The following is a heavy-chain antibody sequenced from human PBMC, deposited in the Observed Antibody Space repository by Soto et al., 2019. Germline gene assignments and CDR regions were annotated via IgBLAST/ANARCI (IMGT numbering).Heavy chain of an antibody. CDR3: ARGKSLRYFDWLLWDNWFYP. CDR1: GGSFSGYY. Sequence: SETLSLTCAVYGGSFSGYYWSWIRQPPGKGLEWIGEINHSGSTNYNPSLKSRVTISADTSKNQFSLKLSSVTAADTAVYYCARGKSLRYFDWLLWDNWFYPWGQGTLVTVSS. V-gene: IGHV4-34*01. J-gene: IGHJ5*02. D-gene: IGHD3-9*01. CDR2: INHSGST.